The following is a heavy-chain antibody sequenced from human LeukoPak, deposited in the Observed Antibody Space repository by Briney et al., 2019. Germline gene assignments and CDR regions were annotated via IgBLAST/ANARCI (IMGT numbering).Heavy chain of an antibody. Sequence: PGGSLRLSCAASGFTFSSYAMSWVRQAPGKRLEWVSAISGSGGSTYYADSVKGRFTISRDNSKNTLYLQMNSLRAEDTAVYYCAKETKKGKTWIQLWTYFDYWGQGTLVTVSS. CDR2: ISGSGGST. V-gene: IGHV3-23*01. CDR3: AKETKKGKTWIQLWTYFDY. J-gene: IGHJ4*02. D-gene: IGHD5-18*01. CDR1: GFTFSSYA.